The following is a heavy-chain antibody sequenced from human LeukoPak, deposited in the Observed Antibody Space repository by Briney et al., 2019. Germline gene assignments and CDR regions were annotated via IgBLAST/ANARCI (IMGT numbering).Heavy chain of an antibody. D-gene: IGHD4-17*01. Sequence: GGSLRLSCAASGFTFSDEYMNWIRQAPGKGLEWVSYISSSSSTIYYADSVKGRFTISRDNAKNSLYLQMNSLRAEDTAVYYCAREDLDYGDPVDWGQGTLVTVSS. CDR1: GFTFSDEY. CDR2: ISSSSSTI. CDR3: AREDLDYGDPVD. J-gene: IGHJ4*02. V-gene: IGHV3-11*04.